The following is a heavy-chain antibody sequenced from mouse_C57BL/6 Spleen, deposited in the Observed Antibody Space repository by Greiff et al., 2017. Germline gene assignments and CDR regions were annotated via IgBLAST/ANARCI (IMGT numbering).Heavy chain of an antibody. CDR1: GYTFTSYW. CDR3: ARGEVTTGGFAY. D-gene: IGHD2-2*01. CDR2: IDPSDSYT. J-gene: IGHJ3*01. V-gene: IGHV1-69*01. Sequence: QVQLQQPGAELVMPGASVKLSCKASGYTFTSYWMHWVKQRPGQGLEWIGEIDPSDSYTNYNQKFKGNSTLTVDKSSSTAYMQLSSLTSEDSAVYYCARGEVTTGGFAYWGQGTLVTVSA.